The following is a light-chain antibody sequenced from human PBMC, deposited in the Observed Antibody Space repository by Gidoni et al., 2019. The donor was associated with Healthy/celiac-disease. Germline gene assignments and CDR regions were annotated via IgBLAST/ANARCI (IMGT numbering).Light chain of an antibody. V-gene: IGLV3-21*02. J-gene: IGLJ3*02. CDR2: YDS. Sequence: SYVLTQPPSVSVGPGQTARITCGGNNIGSKSVHWYQQKPGQAPVLVVYYDSSRPSGIPERFSGSNSGNTATLTISRVEAGDEADYYCQVWDSSSDSWVFGGGTKLTVL. CDR3: QVWDSSSDSWV. CDR1: NIGSKS.